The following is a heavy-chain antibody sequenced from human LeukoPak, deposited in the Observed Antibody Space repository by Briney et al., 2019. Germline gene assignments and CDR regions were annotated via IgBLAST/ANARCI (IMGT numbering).Heavy chain of an antibody. CDR1: GFTFRGYG. J-gene: IGHJ4*02. CDR3: AKDAAANVDYPYYFDY. D-gene: IGHD4-11*01. CDR2: IRGSGVTT. V-gene: IGHV3-23*01. Sequence: GGSLRLSCAASGFTFRGYGMSWVRQAPGKGLEWVSAIRGSGVTTYYADSVKGRFTISRDNSRTTLYLLMNSLRAEDTAVYYCAKDAAANVDYPYYFDYWGQGALVTVSS.